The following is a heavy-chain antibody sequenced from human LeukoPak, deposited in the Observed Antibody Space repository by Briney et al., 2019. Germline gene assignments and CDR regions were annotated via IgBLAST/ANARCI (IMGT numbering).Heavy chain of an antibody. CDR3: ATVRGCGGDCYYLDY. CDR2: ISNDGSRK. CDR1: GFTFSRHG. V-gene: IGHV3-30*03. D-gene: IGHD2-21*02. Sequence: GRSLRLSCAPSGFTFSRHGMHWVRQAPGKGLEWVAIISNDGSRKYYAHSVEGRFTISRDNSKNTLYLQMDSLRAEDTAVYYCATVRGCGGDCYYLDYWGQGTLVTVSS. J-gene: IGHJ4*02.